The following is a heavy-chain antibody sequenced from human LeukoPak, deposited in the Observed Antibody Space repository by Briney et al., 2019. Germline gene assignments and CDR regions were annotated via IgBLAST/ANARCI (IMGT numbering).Heavy chain of an antibody. CDR1: GFTFCDYY. J-gene: IGHJ3*02. Sequence: GGSLRLFCGASGFTFCDYYMSWIRRAPGKGREGGLYISSSGSTIYYADSVKGRFTISRDNAKNSLYLQMNSLRAEDTAVYYCVKIKSGGWYGMDAFDIWGQGTMVTVSS. D-gene: IGHD6-19*01. CDR3: VKIKSGGWYGMDAFDI. CDR2: ISSSGSTI. V-gene: IGHV3-11*01.